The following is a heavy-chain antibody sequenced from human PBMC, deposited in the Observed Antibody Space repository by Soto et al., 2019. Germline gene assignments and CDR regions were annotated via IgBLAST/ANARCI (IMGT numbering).Heavy chain of an antibody. CDR1: GGTFSSYA. CDR3: ARGYCSSTSCYRAWFDP. Sequence: QVQLVQSGAEVKKPGSSVKVSCKASGGTFSSYAISWVRQAPGQGLEWMGGIIPIFGTANYAQKFQGRVTITADESTSTAYMGLSSLRSEDTAVYYCARGYCSSTSCYRAWFDPWGQGTLVTVSS. V-gene: IGHV1-69*01. D-gene: IGHD2-2*01. CDR2: IIPIFGTA. J-gene: IGHJ5*02.